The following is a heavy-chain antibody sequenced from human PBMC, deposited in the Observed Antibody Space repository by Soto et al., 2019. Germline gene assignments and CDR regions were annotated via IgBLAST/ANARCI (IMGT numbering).Heavy chain of an antibody. J-gene: IGHJ4*02. CDR2: INPTSVST. D-gene: IGHD3-3*02. V-gene: IGHV1-46*01. CDR3: ARDLAGGDH. Sequence: QVQLVQSGAEVKKPGASVKVSCKASGYTFTNYYIHWVRQAPGQGLEWMGIINPTSVSTNYAQKFQGRVTLTYDTSTTTVYMELSGLRSEDTAVLYCARDLAGGDHWGQGTLVTVSS. CDR1: GYTFTNYY.